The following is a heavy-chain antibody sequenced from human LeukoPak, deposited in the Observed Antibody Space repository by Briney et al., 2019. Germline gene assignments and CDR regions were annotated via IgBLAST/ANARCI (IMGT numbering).Heavy chain of an antibody. CDR2: INQERSER. V-gene: IGHV3-7*01. CDR3: ARRGYCISTNCYTPHFDY. CDR1: GFSFRSYW. Sequence: PGGSLRLSCAASGFSFRSYWMSWVRQAPGKGLEWVANINQERSERYYVDSVKGRFTISRDNAKNSVYLQMNSLRAEDTAVYYCARRGYCISTNCYTPHFDYWGQGTLVTVSS. D-gene: IGHD2-2*01. J-gene: IGHJ4*02.